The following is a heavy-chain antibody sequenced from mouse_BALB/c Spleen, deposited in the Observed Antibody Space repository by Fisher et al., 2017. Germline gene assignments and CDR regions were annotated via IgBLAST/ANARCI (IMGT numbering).Heavy chain of an antibody. D-gene: IGHD2-10*02. J-gene: IGHJ4*01. V-gene: IGHV1-50*01. CDR3: ALYGNYAMDY. Sequence: KFKGKATLTVDTSSSTAYMQISSLTSEDSAVYYCALYGNYAMDYWGQGTSVTVSS.